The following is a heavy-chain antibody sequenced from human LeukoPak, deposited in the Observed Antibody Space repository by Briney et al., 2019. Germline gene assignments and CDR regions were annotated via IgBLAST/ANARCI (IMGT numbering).Heavy chain of an antibody. Sequence: GASVKVSCKASGYTFTGYYMHWVRQAPGQGLEWMGWINPNSGGTNYAQKFQGRVTMTRDTSISTAYMELSRLRSDDTAVYYYARDQDGYNGFDYWGQGTLVTVSS. D-gene: IGHD5-24*01. CDR3: ARDQDGYNGFDY. V-gene: IGHV1-2*02. J-gene: IGHJ4*02. CDR2: INPNSGGT. CDR1: GYTFTGYY.